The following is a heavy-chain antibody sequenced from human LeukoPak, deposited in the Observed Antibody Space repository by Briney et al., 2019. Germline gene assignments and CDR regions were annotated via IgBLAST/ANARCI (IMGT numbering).Heavy chain of an antibody. Sequence: SETLSLTCTVSGGSIISGSYYWSWIRQPAGKGLEWLGRIYTSGSTYYNPSLKSRVTISVDTSKNPFFFKLTSVTAAPPPAYSCGVGVKATNAFDIWGQGTMVTVSS. CDR1: GGSIISGSYY. V-gene: IGHV4-61*02. D-gene: IGHD1-26*01. CDR2: IYTSGST. CDR3: GVGVKATNAFDI. J-gene: IGHJ3*02.